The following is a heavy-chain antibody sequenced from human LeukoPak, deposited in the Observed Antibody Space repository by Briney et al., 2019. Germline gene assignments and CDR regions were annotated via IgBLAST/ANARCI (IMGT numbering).Heavy chain of an antibody. J-gene: IGHJ3*02. D-gene: IGHD1-26*01. CDR2: ISSSSSYI. V-gene: IGHV3-21*01. CDR1: GFTFSSYS. Sequence: GGSLRLSCAASGFTFSSYSMNWVRQAPGKGLEWVSSISSSSSYIYYADSVKGRFTTSRDNAKNSLYLQMNSLRAEDTAVYYCATPNIVGATSSDAFDIWGQGTMVTVSS. CDR3: ATPNIVGATSSDAFDI.